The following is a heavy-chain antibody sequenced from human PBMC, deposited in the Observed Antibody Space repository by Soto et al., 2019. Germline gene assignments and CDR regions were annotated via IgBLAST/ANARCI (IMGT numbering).Heavy chain of an antibody. CDR2: IYYSGST. Sequence: QLQLQESGPGLVKPSETLSLTCTVSGGSISSSSYYWGWIRQPPGKGLEWIGSIYYSGSTYYNPSLKSRVTISVDTSKNQFSLKLSSVTAADTAVYYCARAMVRGVPFDYWGQGTLVTVSS. V-gene: IGHV4-39*01. CDR1: GGSISSSSYY. D-gene: IGHD3-10*01. J-gene: IGHJ4*02. CDR3: ARAMVRGVPFDY.